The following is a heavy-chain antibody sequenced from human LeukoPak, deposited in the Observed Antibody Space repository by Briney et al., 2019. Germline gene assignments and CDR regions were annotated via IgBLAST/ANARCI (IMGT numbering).Heavy chain of an antibody. D-gene: IGHD3-10*01. V-gene: IGHV4-61*10. Sequence: PSETLSLTCTVSGGSISSGGYYWRWIRQPAGKGLEWIAYIYYSGSTNYNPSLKSRVTISVDTSKNQFSLKLSSVTAADTAMYYCARTTPSGNMDVWGKGTTVTISS. J-gene: IGHJ6*03. CDR3: ARTTPSGNMDV. CDR1: GGSISSGGYY. CDR2: IYYSGST.